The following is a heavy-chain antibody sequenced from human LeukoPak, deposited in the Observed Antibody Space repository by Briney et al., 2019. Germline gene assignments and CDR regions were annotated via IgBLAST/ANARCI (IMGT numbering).Heavy chain of an antibody. CDR3: ARGFDHGFHY. Sequence: SGGSLRLSCAASGFTFSSYEMNWVRQAPGKGLEWVSYISSSGSTIYYADSVKGRFTISRDNAKNTLYLHLNSLRVEDTAIYYCARGFDHGFHYWGQGTLVTVSS. CDR2: ISSSGSTI. D-gene: IGHD4-17*01. J-gene: IGHJ4*02. CDR1: GFTFSSYE. V-gene: IGHV3-48*03.